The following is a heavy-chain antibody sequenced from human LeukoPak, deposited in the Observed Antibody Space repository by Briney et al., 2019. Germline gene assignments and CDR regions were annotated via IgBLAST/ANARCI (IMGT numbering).Heavy chain of an antibody. CDR3: ARGHSISPNWFDP. J-gene: IGHJ5*02. CDR1: GFSFSSYW. V-gene: IGHV3-7*01. D-gene: IGHD2-2*01. CDR2: MKHDGGEI. Sequence: HAGGSLRLSCTASGFSFSSYWMSWVRQAPGKGLEWVANMKHDGGEIYYVDSVKGRFTISRDNAKNSLYLQMNSLRVEDTAVYYCARGHSISPNWFDPWGQGTLVTVSS.